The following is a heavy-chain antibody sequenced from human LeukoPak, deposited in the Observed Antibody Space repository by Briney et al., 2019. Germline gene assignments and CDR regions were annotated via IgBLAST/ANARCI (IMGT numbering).Heavy chain of an antibody. CDR1: GGSFSGYY. CDR2: INHSGST. Sequence: PETLSLTCAVYGGSFSGYYWSWIRQPPGKGLEWIGEINHSGSTNYNPSLKSRVTISVDTSKNQFSLKLSSVTAADTAVYYCARGHLIVVVPAAIIGGWFDPWGQGTLVTVSS. J-gene: IGHJ5*02. D-gene: IGHD2-2*01. CDR3: ARGHLIVVVPAAIIGGWFDP. V-gene: IGHV4-34*01.